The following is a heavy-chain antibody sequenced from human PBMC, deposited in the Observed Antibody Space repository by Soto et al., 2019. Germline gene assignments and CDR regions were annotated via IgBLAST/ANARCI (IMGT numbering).Heavy chain of an antibody. CDR3: ARGLWFAHLSTVGSEFDD. D-gene: IGHD3-10*01. Sequence: QVQLQESGPGLVKPSQTLSIICSVSGGSINSGDYYWNWIRQAPGMGLEWIGYIYYSGSTYYNPSLKSRVTISLDTSKNQFSLKLTSVTAADTAVYFCARGLWFAHLSTVGSEFDDWGQGTLVTVSS. J-gene: IGHJ4*02. CDR2: IYYSGST. CDR1: GGSINSGDYY. V-gene: IGHV4-30-4*01.